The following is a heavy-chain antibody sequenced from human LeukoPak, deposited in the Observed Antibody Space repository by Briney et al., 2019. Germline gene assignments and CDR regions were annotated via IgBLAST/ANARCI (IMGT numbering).Heavy chain of an antibody. CDR1: GGSINSYY. CDR3: ARSGGYSSPLTR. V-gene: IGHV4-59*01. Sequence: SETLSLTCTVSGGSINSYYWSWIRQPPGKGLEWIGCISHSGSTNYNPSLKSRVTISVDTSKNQFSLKLSSATAADTAVYYCARSGGYSSPLTRWGQGTLVTVSS. CDR2: ISHSGST. J-gene: IGHJ4*02. D-gene: IGHD6-13*01.